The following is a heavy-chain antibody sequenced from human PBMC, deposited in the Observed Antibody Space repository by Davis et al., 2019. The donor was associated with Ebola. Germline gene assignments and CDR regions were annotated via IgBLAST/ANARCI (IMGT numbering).Heavy chain of an antibody. CDR1: RYPFTSPG. Sequence: ASFQVSCNASRYPFTSPGIIWVLPAPGQGLEWMGWISAYNGNTNYAQKLQGRVTMTTDTSRSTAYMELRSLRSDDTAVYYCAREAGATTRLYDSWGQGTLVTVSS. CDR2: ISAYNGNT. CDR3: AREAGATTRLYDS. V-gene: IGHV1-18*01. D-gene: IGHD1-26*01. J-gene: IGHJ5*01.